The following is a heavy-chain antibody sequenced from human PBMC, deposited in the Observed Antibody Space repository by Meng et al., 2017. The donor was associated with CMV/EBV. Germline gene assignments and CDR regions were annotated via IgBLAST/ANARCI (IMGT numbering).Heavy chain of an antibody. D-gene: IGHD3-3*01. J-gene: IGHJ4*02. CDR1: GGSISSGDYY. Sequence: QVQLQRPGPGLVKPSQALSLPRTVPGGSISSGDYYWSWIRQPPGKGLEWIGYIYYSGSTYYNPSLKSRVTISVDTSKNQFSLKLSSVTAADTAVYYCARDNRRGGVDYWGQGTLVTVSS. V-gene: IGHV4-30-4*08. CDR3: ARDNRRGGVDY. CDR2: IYYSGST.